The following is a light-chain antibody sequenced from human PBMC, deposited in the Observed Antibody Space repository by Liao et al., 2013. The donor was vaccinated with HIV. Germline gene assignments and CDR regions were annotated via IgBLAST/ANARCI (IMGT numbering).Light chain of an antibody. V-gene: IGLV3-21*04. CDR1: DIGSKS. CDR3: QVWDSSSDHHV. CDR2: YDS. Sequence: SYVLTQPPSLSVAPGKTARITCGGNDIGSKSVHWYQQRPGQAPVLVIYYDSDRPSGIPERFSGSNSGITATLTISRVEAGDEADYYCQVWDSSSDHHVFGTGTKVTVL. J-gene: IGLJ1*01.